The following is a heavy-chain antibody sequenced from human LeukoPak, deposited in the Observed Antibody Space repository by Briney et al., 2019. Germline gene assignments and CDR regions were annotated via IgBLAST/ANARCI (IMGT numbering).Heavy chain of an antibody. CDR3: AKNEDIVVVPAAMFDY. CDR1: GFTFSSHA. CDR2: ISGSGGST. V-gene: IGHV3-23*01. D-gene: IGHD2-2*01. J-gene: IGHJ4*02. Sequence: GGSLRLSCAASGFTFSSHAMSWVRQAPGKGLEWVSAISGSGGSTYYADSVKGRFTISRDNSKNTLYLQMNSLRAEDTAVYYCAKNEDIVVVPAAMFDYWGQGTLVTVSS.